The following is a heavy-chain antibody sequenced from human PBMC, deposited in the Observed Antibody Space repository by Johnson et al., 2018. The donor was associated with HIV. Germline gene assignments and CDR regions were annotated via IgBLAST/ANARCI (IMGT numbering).Heavy chain of an antibody. Sequence: VQLVESGGGLVQPGGSLRLSCAASGFTFSNYWMSWVRQAPGKGLEWVANIKQDGSEKYYVDSVKGRFPISRDNAKNSLYLQMNSLRADDTAVYYCARDPTTQDSRLTGDFGAFDIWGQGTMVTVSS. V-gene: IGHV3-7*05. D-gene: IGHD7-27*01. CDR3: ARDPTTQDSRLTGDFGAFDI. J-gene: IGHJ3*02. CDR1: GFTFSNYW. CDR2: IKQDGSEK.